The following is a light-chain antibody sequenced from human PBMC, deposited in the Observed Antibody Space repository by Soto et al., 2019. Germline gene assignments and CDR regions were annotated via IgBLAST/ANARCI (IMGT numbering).Light chain of an antibody. J-gene: IGKJ4*01. CDR3: LQDYNCPWT. CDR1: QGIRID. V-gene: IGKV1-6*01. Sequence: AIQMTQSPSSLSASVGDRVTITCRASQGIRIDLGWYQQKPGKAPNLLIYAASTLQTGVPSRFNGSGSGTEFTLTISSLQPEDFATYYCLQDYNCPWTFGGGTKVDIK. CDR2: AAS.